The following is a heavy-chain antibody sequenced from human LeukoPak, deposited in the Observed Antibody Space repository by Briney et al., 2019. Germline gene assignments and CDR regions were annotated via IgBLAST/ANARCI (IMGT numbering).Heavy chain of an antibody. D-gene: IGHD6-19*01. J-gene: IGHJ4*02. CDR3: AREGYSSGWSRAFDC. CDR1: GFTFSSYS. V-gene: IGHV3-21*01. CDR2: ISSSSSYI. Sequence: GGSLRLSCAASGFTFSSYSMNWVRQAPGKGLEWVSSISSSSSYIYYADSVKGRFTISRDNAKNSLYLQMNSLRAEDTAVYYCAREGYSSGWSRAFDCWGQGTLVTVSS.